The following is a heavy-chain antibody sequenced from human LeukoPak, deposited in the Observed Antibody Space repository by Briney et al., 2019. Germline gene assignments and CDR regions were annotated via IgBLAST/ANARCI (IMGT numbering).Heavy chain of an antibody. V-gene: IGHV3-48*03. Sequence: GSLRLSCAASGFTFSSYGMNWVRQAPGKGLEWVSYISSSGSTIYYADSVKGRFTISRDNAKNSLYLQMNSLRAEDTAVYYCAELGITMIGGVWGKGTTVTVSS. J-gene: IGHJ6*04. CDR2: ISSSGSTI. CDR1: GFTFSSYG. CDR3: AELGITMIGGV. D-gene: IGHD3-10*02.